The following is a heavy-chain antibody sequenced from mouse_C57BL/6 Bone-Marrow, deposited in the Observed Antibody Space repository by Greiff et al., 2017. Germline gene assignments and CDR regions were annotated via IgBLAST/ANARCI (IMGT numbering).Heavy chain of an antibody. J-gene: IGHJ3*01. CDR2: IYPGSGST. CDR1: GYTFTSYW. D-gene: IGHD3-2*02. Sequence: QVQLQQPGAELVKPGASVKMSCKASGYTFTSYWITWVKQRPGQGLEWIGDIYPGSGSTNYNEKFKSKATLTVDTSSSTAYMQLSSLTSEDSAVYYCARTKTAQKKWFAYWGQGTLVTVSA. CDR3: ARTKTAQKKWFAY. V-gene: IGHV1-55*01.